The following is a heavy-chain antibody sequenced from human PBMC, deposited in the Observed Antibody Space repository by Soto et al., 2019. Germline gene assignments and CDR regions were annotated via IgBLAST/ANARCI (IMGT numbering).Heavy chain of an antibody. V-gene: IGHV4-31*03. Sequence: QVQLQESGPGLVKPSQTLSLTCTVSGGSISSGGYYWSWIRQHPGKGLEWIGYIDYSGSTYYNPSLKSRVTISVDTSKNQFSLKLSSVTAADTAVYYCARDSSDGGNFDYWGQGTLVTVSS. CDR3: ARDSSDGGNFDY. CDR1: GGSISSGGYY. J-gene: IGHJ4*02. CDR2: IDYSGST. D-gene: IGHD2-15*01.